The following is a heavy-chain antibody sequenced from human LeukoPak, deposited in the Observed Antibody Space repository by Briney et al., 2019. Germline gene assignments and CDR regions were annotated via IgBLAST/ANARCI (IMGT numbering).Heavy chain of an antibody. CDR2: IYYSAST. J-gene: IGHJ6*03. V-gene: IGHV4-39*01. CDR1: GGSISSSSYY. D-gene: IGHD5-18*01. CDR3: ARHGYSYGYGHYYYYMDV. Sequence: SETLSLTCTVSGGSISSSSYYWGWHRQPPGKGLEGLGCIYYSASTYYNPSLKSRVTISVDTSKNPFALKLSSVTAADTAVYYCARHGYSYGYGHYYYYMDVWGKGTTVTVSS.